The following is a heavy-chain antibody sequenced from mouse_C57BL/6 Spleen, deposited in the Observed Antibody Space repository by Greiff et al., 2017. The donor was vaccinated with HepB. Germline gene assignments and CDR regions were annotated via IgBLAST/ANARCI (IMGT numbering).Heavy chain of an antibody. D-gene: IGHD1-1*01. CDR1: GFTFSDYG. Sequence: EVKLQESGGGLVKPGGSLKLSCAASGFTFSDYGMHWVRQAPEKGLEWVAYISSGSSTIYYADTVKGRFTISRDNAKNTLFLQMTSLRSEDTAMYHCARRDHYYGSSYAYWGQGTLVTVSA. V-gene: IGHV5-17*01. CDR3: ARRDHYYGSSYAY. CDR2: ISSGSSTI. J-gene: IGHJ3*01.